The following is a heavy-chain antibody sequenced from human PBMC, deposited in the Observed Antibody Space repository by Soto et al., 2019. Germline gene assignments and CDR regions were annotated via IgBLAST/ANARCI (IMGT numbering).Heavy chain of an antibody. D-gene: IGHD5-12*01. CDR2: MFYSGSA. V-gene: IGHV4-31*03. J-gene: IGHJ4*02. CDR3: ARDNGYGHFDS. CDR1: GASISSGRSY. Sequence: LSLTCTVSGASISSGRSYWSWIRQHPGKGLEWIGYMFYSGSAYYHPSLKSRVNISADTSKNQFSLRLTSVTPADTAVYYCARDNGYGHFDSWGQGTLVTVSS.